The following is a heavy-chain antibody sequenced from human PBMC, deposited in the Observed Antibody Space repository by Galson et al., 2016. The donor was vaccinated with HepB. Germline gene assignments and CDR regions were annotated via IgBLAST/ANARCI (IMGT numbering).Heavy chain of an antibody. CDR2: LSASSTNI. D-gene: IGHD6-13*01. J-gene: IGHJ4*02. CDR1: GFRFNSYA. V-gene: IGHV3-48*01. CDR3: ANDPSLGSNWYSYFDY. Sequence: SLRLSCAASGFRFNSYAMNWVRHAPGKGLEWVADLSASSTNIDYADSVTGRFTVSRDNAKNSLFLQMDSLRAEDTATYYCANDPSLGSNWYSYFDYWGQGVLVTVSS.